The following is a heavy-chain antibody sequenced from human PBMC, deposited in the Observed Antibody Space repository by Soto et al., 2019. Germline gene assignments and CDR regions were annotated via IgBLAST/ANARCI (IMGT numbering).Heavy chain of an antibody. D-gene: IGHD3-10*01. CDR2: ISGSGGST. J-gene: IGHJ4*02. CDR1: GFTFSSYA. V-gene: IGHV3-23*01. CDR3: AKEVYYYGSGSYYPFDY. Sequence: GGSLRLSCAASGFTFSSYAMSWVRQAPGKGLEWVSAISGSGGSTYYADSVKGRFTISRDNSKNTLYLQMNSLRAEDTAVYYCAKEVYYYGSGSYYPFDYWGQGTLVTV.